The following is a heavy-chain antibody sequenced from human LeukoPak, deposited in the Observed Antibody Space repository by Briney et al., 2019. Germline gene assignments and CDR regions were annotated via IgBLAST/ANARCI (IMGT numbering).Heavy chain of an antibody. D-gene: IGHD3-10*01. Sequence: GGSLRLSCAASGFTFSSYAMHWVRQAPGKGLEYVSAISSNGGSTYYANSVKGRFTISRDNSKNTLYLQMGSLRAEDTAIYYCAKGSYSGDSSPTGDDYWGQGTLVTVSS. CDR2: ISSNGGST. CDR3: AKGSYSGDSSPTGDDY. J-gene: IGHJ4*02. V-gene: IGHV3-64*01. CDR1: GFTFSSYA.